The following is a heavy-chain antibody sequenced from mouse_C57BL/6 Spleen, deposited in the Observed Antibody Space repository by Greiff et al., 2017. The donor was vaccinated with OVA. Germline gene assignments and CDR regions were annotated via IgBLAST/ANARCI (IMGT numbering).Heavy chain of an antibody. J-gene: IGHJ2*01. V-gene: IGHV1-82*01. Sequence: VQLVESGPELVKPGASVKISCKASGYAFSSSWMNWVKQRPGKGLEWIGRIYPGDGDTNYNGKFKGKATLTADKSSSTAYMQLSSLTSEDSAVYFCARRPYYYGSSSFDYWGQGTTLTVSS. D-gene: IGHD1-1*01. CDR2: IYPGDGDT. CDR1: GYAFSSSW. CDR3: ARRPYYYGSSSFDY.